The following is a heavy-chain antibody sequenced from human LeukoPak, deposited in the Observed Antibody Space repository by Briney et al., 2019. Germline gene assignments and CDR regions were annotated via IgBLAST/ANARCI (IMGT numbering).Heavy chain of an antibody. CDR3: ARDPRVQYYDFWSGDDY. J-gene: IGHJ4*02. CDR2: ISAYNGNT. V-gene: IGHV1-18*01. CDR1: GYTFTSYG. D-gene: IGHD3-3*01. Sequence: GASVKVSCKASGYTFTSYGISWVRQAPGQGLEWMGWISAYNGNTNYAQKLQGRVTMTTDTSTSTAYMELRSLRSDDTAVYYCARDPRVQYYDFWSGDDYWGQGTLVTVSS.